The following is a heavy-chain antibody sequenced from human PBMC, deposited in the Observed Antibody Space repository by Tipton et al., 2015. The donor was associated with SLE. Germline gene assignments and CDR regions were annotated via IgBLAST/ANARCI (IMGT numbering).Heavy chain of an antibody. CDR3: ASGDYGDY. CDR2: INHSGST. J-gene: IGHJ4*02. CDR1: GGSFSGYY. Sequence: HTCAVYGGSFSGYYWSWIRQPPGKGLEWIGEINHSGSTNYNPSLKSRVTISVDTSKNQFSLKLSSVTAADTAVYYCASGDYGDYWGQGTLVTVSS. V-gene: IGHV4-34*01.